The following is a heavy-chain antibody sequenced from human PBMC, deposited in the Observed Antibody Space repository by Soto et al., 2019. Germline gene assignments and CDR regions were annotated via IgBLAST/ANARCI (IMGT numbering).Heavy chain of an antibody. V-gene: IGHV4-34*01. D-gene: IGHD3-3*01. J-gene: IGHJ4*02. CDR2: TNHSGSN. Sequence: QVQLQQWGAGLLKPSETLSLTCAVCGGSFSGNSGTWVRQPPGKGWKWIAETNHSGSNNYNPSLRNRVTISVDTAKSQFSLRLDSVTAADTAVYDCARGIIPSRGVFGFWGEGTQVTVSS. CDR3: ARGIIPSRGVFGF. CDR1: GGSFSGNS.